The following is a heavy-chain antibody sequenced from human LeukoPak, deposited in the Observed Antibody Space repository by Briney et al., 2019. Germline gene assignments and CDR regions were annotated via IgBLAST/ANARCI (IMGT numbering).Heavy chain of an antibody. CDR2: ISSSSSTI. CDR1: GFTFSSYS. CDR3: ARAGYGDYGGMDV. Sequence: PGGSLRLSCAASGFTFSSYSMNWVRQAPGKGLEWVSYISSSSSTIYYADSVKGRFTISRDNAKNSLYLQMNSLRAEDTAVYYCARAGYGDYGGMDVWGQGTTVTVSS. V-gene: IGHV3-48*04. J-gene: IGHJ6*02. D-gene: IGHD4-17*01.